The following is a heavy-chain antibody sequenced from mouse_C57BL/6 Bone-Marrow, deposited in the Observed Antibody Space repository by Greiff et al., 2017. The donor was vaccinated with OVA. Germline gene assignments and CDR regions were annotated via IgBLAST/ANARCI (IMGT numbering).Heavy chain of an antibody. V-gene: IGHV1-59*01. CDR1: GYTFTSYW. Sequence: QVQLQQPGAELVRPGTSVKLSCKASGYTFTSYWMHWVKQRPGQGLEWIGVIDPSDSYTNYNQKFKGKATLTVDTSSSTAYMQLSSLTSEDSAVYYCARGGYCWYFDGWGTGTTVTVSS. D-gene: IGHD2-3*01. CDR3: ARGGYCWYFDG. CDR2: IDPSDSYT. J-gene: IGHJ1*03.